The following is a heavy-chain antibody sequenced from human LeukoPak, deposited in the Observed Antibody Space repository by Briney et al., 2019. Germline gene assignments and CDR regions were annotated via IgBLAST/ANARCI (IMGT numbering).Heavy chain of an antibody. CDR1: GGSIRSSNYY. Sequence: SQTLSLTCTVSGGSIRSSNYYWSWIRQLPGKGLEWLGYIYFNGNTYYNPSLNSPLTISVDTSKNQFSLKLSSVTAADTAVYYCARGPSWEQELVDGFDPWGQGTLVTVSS. D-gene: IGHD1-26*01. CDR3: ARGPSWEQELVDGFDP. J-gene: IGHJ5*02. V-gene: IGHV4-31*01. CDR2: IYFNGNT.